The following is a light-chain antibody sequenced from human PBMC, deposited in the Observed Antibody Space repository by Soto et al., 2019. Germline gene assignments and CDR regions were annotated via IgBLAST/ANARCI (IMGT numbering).Light chain of an antibody. CDR1: SSDVGGYNY. J-gene: IGLJ1*01. V-gene: IGLV2-14*01. Sequence: QSVLTQPASVSGSPGQSITISCTGTSSDVGGYNYVSWYQHHPGKGPKLIIYEVSNRPAGVSDRFSDSKSGNKASLIISNLEADDESDYYCGSYTSTDTPFVFGTGTKVTVL. CDR2: EVS. CDR3: GSYTSTDTPFV.